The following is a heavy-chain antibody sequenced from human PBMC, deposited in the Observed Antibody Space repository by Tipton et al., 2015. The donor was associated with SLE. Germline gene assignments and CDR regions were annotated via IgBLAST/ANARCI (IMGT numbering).Heavy chain of an antibody. CDR3: ARANGIVGGQVPYWYFDL. Sequence: TLSPTCNVSGGSIRSYYWSWIRQATGKGLEWIGYMYYSGGTNYNPSLESRVSISLDTSKNQFSLKLSSVSAADTAVYYCARANGIVGGQVPYWYFDLWGRGTLVTVSS. D-gene: IGHD1-26*01. J-gene: IGHJ2*01. CDR1: GGSIRSYY. CDR2: MYYSGGT. V-gene: IGHV4-59*01.